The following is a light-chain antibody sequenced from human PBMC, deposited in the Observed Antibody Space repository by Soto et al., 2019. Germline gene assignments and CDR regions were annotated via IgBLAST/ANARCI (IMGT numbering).Light chain of an antibody. CDR1: SSNIGSNI. CDR3: AAWDDTLNGVV. J-gene: IGLJ2*01. CDR2: NNN. V-gene: IGLV1-44*01. Sequence: QSVLTQPPSASGTPGQRITISCSGSSSNIGSNIVNWYQQLPGTAPKLLIYNNNQRPSGVPDRFSGSTSGTSASLAISGLQPEDEADYYCAAWDDTLNGVVFGGGIKLTVL.